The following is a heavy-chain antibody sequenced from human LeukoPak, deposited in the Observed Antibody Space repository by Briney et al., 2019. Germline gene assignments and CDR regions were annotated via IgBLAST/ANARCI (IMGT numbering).Heavy chain of an antibody. V-gene: IGHV3-23*01. CDR3: AKGRRGYSSSWSMSNSFDY. D-gene: IGHD6-13*01. CDR1: GFTFSRYA. J-gene: IGHJ4*02. Sequence: GGSLRLSCAASGFTFSRYAMSWVRQAPGKGLEWVSAISGSGGSTYYADSVKGRFTISRDNSKNTLYLQMNSLRAEDTAVYYCAKGRRGYSSSWSMSNSFDYWGQGTLVTVSS. CDR2: ISGSGGST.